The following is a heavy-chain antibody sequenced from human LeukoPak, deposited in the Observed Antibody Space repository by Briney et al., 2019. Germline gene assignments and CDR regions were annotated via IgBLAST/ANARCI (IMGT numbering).Heavy chain of an antibody. V-gene: IGHV4-4*02. D-gene: IGHD3-3*01. J-gene: IGHJ6*03. CDR1: GGSISSRNW. Sequence: SETLSLTCAVSGGSISSRNWWSWVRQPPGQGLEWIGEVHHSGSTNYNPSLKSRVTISVDKSKNQFSLKLSSVTAADTAVYYCARIRGAGADYYYYMDVWGKGTTVTVSS. CDR3: ARIRGAGADYYYYMDV. CDR2: VHHSGST.